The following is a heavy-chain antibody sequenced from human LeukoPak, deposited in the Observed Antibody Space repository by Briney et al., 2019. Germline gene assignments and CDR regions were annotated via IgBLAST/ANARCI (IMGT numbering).Heavy chain of an antibody. CDR2: IYTSGST. CDR1: GGSISSYY. Sequence: SETLSLTCTVSGGSISSYYWSWIRQPAGKGLEWIGRIYTSGSTNYNPSLKSRVTMSVDTSKNQFSLKLSSVTAADTAVYYCARGHDDSSGYYYFDWFDPWGQGTLVTVSS. J-gene: IGHJ5*02. V-gene: IGHV4-4*07. CDR3: ARGHDDSSGYYYFDWFDP. D-gene: IGHD3-22*01.